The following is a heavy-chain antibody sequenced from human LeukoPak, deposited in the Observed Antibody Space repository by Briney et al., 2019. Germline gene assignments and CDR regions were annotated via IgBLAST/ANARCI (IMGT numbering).Heavy chain of an antibody. J-gene: IGHJ4*02. V-gene: IGHV3-66*01. D-gene: IGHD6-6*01. CDR3: ARGKGEYSSSAGEFDY. CDR2: IYSGGST. CDR1: GFTVSSNY. Sequence: GGSLRLSCAASGFTVSSNYMSWVRQAPGKGLEWVSLIYSGGSTYYADSVKGRFTISRDYSKNTLYLQMNSLRAEDTAVYYCARGKGEYSSSAGEFDYWGQGTLVTVSS.